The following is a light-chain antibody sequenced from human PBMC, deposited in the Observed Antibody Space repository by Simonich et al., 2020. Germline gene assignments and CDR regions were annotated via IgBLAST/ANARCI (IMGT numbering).Light chain of an antibody. V-gene: IGLV2-23*01. CDR3: CSYAGGSTVV. CDR2: EGS. J-gene: IGLJ2*01. CDR1: SSDVGSYNL. Sequence: QSALTQPASVSGSPGQSINISCTGTSSDVGSYNLVSWYQQHPGKAPKLMIYEGSKRPSGVSNRFSGSKSGNTASLTISGLQAEDEADYYCCSYAGGSTVVFGGGTKLTVL.